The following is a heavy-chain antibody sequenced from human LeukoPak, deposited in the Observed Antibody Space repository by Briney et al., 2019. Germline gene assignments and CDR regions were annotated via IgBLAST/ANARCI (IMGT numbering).Heavy chain of an antibody. CDR3: ARDPGYGSGSPY. CDR1: GGTFSSYA. V-gene: IGHV1-69*13. CDR2: IIPIFGTA. D-gene: IGHD3-10*01. J-gene: IGHJ4*02. Sequence: EASVKVSCTASGGTFSSYAISWVRQAPGQGLEWMGGIIPIFGTANYAQKFQGRVTITADESTSTAYMELSSLRSEDTAVYYCARDPGYGSGSPYWGQGTLVTVSS.